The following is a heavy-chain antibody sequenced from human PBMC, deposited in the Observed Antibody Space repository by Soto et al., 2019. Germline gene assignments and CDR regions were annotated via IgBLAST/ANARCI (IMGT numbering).Heavy chain of an antibody. CDR3: ARDSSRTIFGLQAWFDY. V-gene: IGHV3-7*01. CDR1: GFTFSSYW. Sequence: GGSLRLSCAASGFTFSSYWMSWVRQAPGKGLEWVANIKQDGSEKYYVDSVKGRFTISRDNAKNSLYLQMNSLRAEDTAVYYCARDSSRTIFGLQAWFDYWGQGTLVTVSS. D-gene: IGHD3-3*01. J-gene: IGHJ4*02. CDR2: IKQDGSEK.